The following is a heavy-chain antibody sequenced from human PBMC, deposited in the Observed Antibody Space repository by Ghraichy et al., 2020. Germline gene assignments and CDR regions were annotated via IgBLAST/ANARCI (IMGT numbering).Heavy chain of an antibody. CDR3: ARGALSQNPHFQH. CDR1: GYTFTSYD. J-gene: IGHJ1*01. Sequence: ASVKVSCKASGYTFTSYDINWVREATGQGLEWMGWMNPNSGNTGYAQKFQGRVTMTRNTSISTAYMELSSLRSEDTAVYYCARGALSQNPHFQHWGQGTLVTVSS. CDR2: MNPNSGNT. V-gene: IGHV1-8*01. D-gene: IGHD3-9*01.